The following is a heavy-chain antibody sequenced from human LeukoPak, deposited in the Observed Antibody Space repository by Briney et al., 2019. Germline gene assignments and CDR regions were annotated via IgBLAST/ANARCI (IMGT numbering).Heavy chain of an antibody. CDR1: GGSISSHY. CDR3: AREDTAMAFDY. V-gene: IGHV4-59*11. CDR2: IYYSGST. J-gene: IGHJ4*02. Sequence: SETLSLTRTVSGGSISSHYWSWIRQPPGKGLEWIGYIYYSGSTNYNPSLKSRVTISVDTSKNQFSLKLSSVTAADTAVYYCAREDTAMAFDYWGQGTLVTVSS. D-gene: IGHD5-18*01.